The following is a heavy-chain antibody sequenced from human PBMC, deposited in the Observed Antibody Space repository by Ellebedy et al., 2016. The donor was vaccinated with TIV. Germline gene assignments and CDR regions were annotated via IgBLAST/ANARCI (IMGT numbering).Heavy chain of an antibody. J-gene: IGHJ4*02. V-gene: IGHV4-34*01. CDR3: ARGPWRWLQLPGY. D-gene: IGHD5-24*01. CDR1: GGSFSGYY. CDR2: INHSGST. Sequence: SETLSLXXAVYGGSFSGYYWSWIRQPPGKGLEWIGEINHSGSTNYNPSLKSRVTISVDTSKNQFSLKLSSVTAADTAVYYCARGPWRWLQLPGYWGQGTLVTVSS.